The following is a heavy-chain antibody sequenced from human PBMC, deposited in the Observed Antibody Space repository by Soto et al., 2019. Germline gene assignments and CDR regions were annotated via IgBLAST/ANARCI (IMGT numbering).Heavy chain of an antibody. Sequence: GGSLRLSCAASGFTFSSYAMSWVRQAPGKGLEWVSAISGSGGSTYYADSVKGRFTISRDNSKNTLYLQMNSLRAEDTAVYYCAKQYLSGGSNYYYYYMDVWGKGTTVTVSS. D-gene: IGHD1-26*01. CDR3: AKQYLSGGSNYYYYYMDV. V-gene: IGHV3-23*01. CDR1: GFTFSSYA. CDR2: ISGSGGST. J-gene: IGHJ6*03.